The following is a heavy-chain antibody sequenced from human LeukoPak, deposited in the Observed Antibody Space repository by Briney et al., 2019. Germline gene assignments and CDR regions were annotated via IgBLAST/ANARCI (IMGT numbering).Heavy chain of an antibody. Sequence: SETLSLTCTVSGGSIRSDSYYWNWIRQPPGKGLEWIGYIYSSGSTSYNPSLKSRVTISVDTSKSQFSLKLTSVTTADTAVYFCARADFDYYGYYFDSWGQGTLVTVSS. J-gene: IGHJ4*02. CDR3: ARADFDYYGYYFDS. V-gene: IGHV4-61*01. CDR1: GGSIRSDSYY. CDR2: IYSSGST. D-gene: IGHD3-10*01.